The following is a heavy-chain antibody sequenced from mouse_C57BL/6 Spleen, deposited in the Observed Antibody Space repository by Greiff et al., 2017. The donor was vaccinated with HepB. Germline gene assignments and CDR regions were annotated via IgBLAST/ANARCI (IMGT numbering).Heavy chain of an antibody. CDR2: INPYNGGT. CDR1: GYTFTDYY. V-gene: IGHV1-19*01. J-gene: IGHJ4*01. Sequence: EVQLQQSGPVLVKPGASVKMSCKASGYTFTDYYMNWVKQSNGKSLEWIGVINPYNGGTSYNQKFKGKATLTVDKSSSTAYMALNSLTSEDSAVYYCARSDIYYDYYEYAMDYWGQGTSVTVSS. CDR3: ARSDIYYDYYEYAMDY. D-gene: IGHD2-4*01.